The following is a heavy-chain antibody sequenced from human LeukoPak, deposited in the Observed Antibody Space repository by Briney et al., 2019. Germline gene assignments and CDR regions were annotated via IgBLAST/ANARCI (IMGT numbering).Heavy chain of an antibody. Sequence: GGSLRLSCAASGFTFSSYWMHWVRQAPGKGLVWVSRINGDGSSATYADSVKGRFTISRDNAKNTLYLQLSSLSAEDTVEYYCATASGYTFGNPDYWGQGTLVTVSS. D-gene: IGHD5-18*01. CDR2: INGDGSSA. V-gene: IGHV3-74*01. CDR1: GFTFSSYW. CDR3: ATASGYTFGNPDY. J-gene: IGHJ4*02.